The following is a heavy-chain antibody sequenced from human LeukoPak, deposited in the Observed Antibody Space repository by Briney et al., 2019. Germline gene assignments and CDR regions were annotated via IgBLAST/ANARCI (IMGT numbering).Heavy chain of an antibody. CDR3: AKRRYDSSGHFDS. CDR2: ISGSGSYT. V-gene: IGHV3-23*01. CDR1: GFTVSDYS. J-gene: IGHJ4*02. Sequence: GGSLRLSCAASGFTVSDYSMSWVRQAPGKGLEWVSAISGSGSYTDYADSVKGRYTISKDNSKNTLYMRMSSLRAEDTAVYYCAKRRYDSSGHFDSWGRGTLVTVSS. D-gene: IGHD3-22*01.